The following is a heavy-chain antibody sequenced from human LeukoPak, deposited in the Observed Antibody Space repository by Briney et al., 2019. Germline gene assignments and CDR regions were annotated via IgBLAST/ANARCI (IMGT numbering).Heavy chain of an antibody. CDR3: TRLMVATGELDY. J-gene: IGHJ4*02. V-gene: IGHV3-33*01. CDR2: IWFDGSKN. CDR1: GFTFKNYG. D-gene: IGHD5-12*01. Sequence: GGSLRLSCAASGFTFKNYGIHWVRQAPGKGREWVAIIWFDGSKNNYADSVKGRFTISRDNSKNTAYLQMNSLKTEDTAVYYCTRLMVATGELDYWGQGTLVTVSS.